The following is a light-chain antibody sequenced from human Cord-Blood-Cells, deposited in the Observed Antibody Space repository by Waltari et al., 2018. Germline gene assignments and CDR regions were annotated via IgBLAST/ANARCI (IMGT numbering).Light chain of an antibody. J-gene: IGKJ3*01. CDR2: DAS. V-gene: IGKV1-13*02. CDR1: QGISSA. CDR3: QQFNSYLFT. Sequence: AIQLTQSPSSLSASVGYRVTITCRASQGISSALAWYQQKPGKAPKLLIYDASSLESGVPSRFSGSGSGTDFTLTISSLQPEDFATYYCQQFNSYLFTFGPGTKVDIK.